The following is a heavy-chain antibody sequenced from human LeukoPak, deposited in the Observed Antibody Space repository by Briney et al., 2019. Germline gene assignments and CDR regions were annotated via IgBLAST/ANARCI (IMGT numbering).Heavy chain of an antibody. J-gene: IGHJ4*02. CDR2: IYYSGST. V-gene: IGHV4-59*08. CDR1: GGSISSYY. D-gene: IGHD2-15*01. Sequence: SETLSLTCTVSGGSISSYYWSWIRQPPGKGLEWIGYIYYSGSTNYNPSLKSRVTISVDTSKNQFSLKLSSVTAADTAVYYCAREVVAAKGRYFDYWGQGTLVTVSS. CDR3: AREVVAAKGRYFDY.